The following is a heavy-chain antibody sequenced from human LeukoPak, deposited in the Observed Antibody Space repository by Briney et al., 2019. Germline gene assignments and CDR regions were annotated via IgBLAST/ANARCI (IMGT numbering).Heavy chain of an antibody. D-gene: IGHD3-16*01. CDR1: GCSMNNYY. CDR3: ASGRFPEARADY. Sequence: SETLSLTCTVSGCSMNNYYWSWVRQPPGKGLEWIGYIYYRETPTYNPSLKSRLTISVDTSKDQFPLKLTSVTAADTAVYYCASGRFPEARADYWGPGTLVTVSS. CDR2: IYYRETP. J-gene: IGHJ4*02. V-gene: IGHV4-59*01.